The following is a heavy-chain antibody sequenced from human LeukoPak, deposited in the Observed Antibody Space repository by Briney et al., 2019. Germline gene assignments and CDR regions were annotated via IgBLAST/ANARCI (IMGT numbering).Heavy chain of an antibody. Sequence: GGSLRLSCAASGFTFSSYSMNWVRQAPGKGLEWVSSISSGSTYMYYADSVKGRFTISRDNAKNSMYLQMNSLRVEDTAVYYCAKDREVDYYDSSGYQPLGYWGQGTLVTVSS. CDR2: ISSGSTYM. D-gene: IGHD3-22*01. J-gene: IGHJ4*02. V-gene: IGHV3-21*01. CDR3: AKDREVDYYDSSGYQPLGY. CDR1: GFTFSSYS.